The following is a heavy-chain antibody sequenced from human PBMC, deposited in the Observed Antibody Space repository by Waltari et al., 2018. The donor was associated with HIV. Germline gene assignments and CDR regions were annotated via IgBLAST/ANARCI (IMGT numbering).Heavy chain of an antibody. D-gene: IGHD3-22*01. V-gene: IGHV3-30*01. CDR3: ARDSSGYYYVGYGMDV. CDR2: ISYDGSNK. CDR1: GFTFNTYA. Sequence: GGVVQPGRSLRLSCAASGFTFNTYAMYWVRQAPGKGLECVAVISYDGSNKYYADSVKGRFTISRDNSKNTLYLQMNSLRAEDTAVYYCARDSSGYYYVGYGMDVWGQGTTVTVSS. J-gene: IGHJ6*02.